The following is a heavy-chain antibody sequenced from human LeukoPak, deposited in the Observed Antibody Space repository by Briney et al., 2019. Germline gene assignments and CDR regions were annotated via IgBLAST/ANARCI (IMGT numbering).Heavy chain of an antibody. D-gene: IGHD2-2*01. V-gene: IGHV5-51*01. CDR2: IYPGDSDT. Sequence: GESLKISCKGSGYSFTSYWIGWVRQMPGKGLEWMGIIYPGDSDTRYSPSFQGQVTISADKSISTAYLQWSSLKASDTAMYYCARQELDCSSTSCRDCWGQGTLVTVSS. J-gene: IGHJ4*02. CDR3: ARQELDCSSTSCRDC. CDR1: GYSFTSYW.